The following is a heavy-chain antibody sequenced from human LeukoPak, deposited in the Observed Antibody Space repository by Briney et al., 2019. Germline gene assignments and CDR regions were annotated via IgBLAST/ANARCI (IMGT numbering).Heavy chain of an antibody. D-gene: IGHD1-26*01. Sequence: SETLSLTCTVSGVSINTYYASWIRQAPGQGLEFIGFIYNGGNTNYNPSLKSRATISVDTSNNQFSLRLTSVTAADTAMYYCAAGPWELDFWGQGTLVTVSS. V-gene: IGHV4-4*09. CDR1: GVSINTYY. CDR3: AAGPWELDF. J-gene: IGHJ4*02. CDR2: IYNGGNT.